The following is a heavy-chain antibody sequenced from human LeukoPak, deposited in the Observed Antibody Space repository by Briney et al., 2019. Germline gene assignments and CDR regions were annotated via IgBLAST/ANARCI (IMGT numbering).Heavy chain of an antibody. V-gene: IGHV3-30*18. Sequence: GGSLRLSCAACGFTFSSYGMHWVRQAPGKGLEWVAVISYDGSNKYYADSVKGRFTISRDNSKNTLYLQMKSLRAEDTAVYYCAKDAYGVYEDYYYGMDVWGKGTTVTVSS. J-gene: IGHJ6*04. CDR1: GFTFSSYG. CDR3: AKDAYGVYEDYYYGMDV. D-gene: IGHD5/OR15-5a*01. CDR2: ISYDGSNK.